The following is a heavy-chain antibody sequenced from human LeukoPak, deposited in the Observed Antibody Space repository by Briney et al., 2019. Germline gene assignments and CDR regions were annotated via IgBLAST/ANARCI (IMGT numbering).Heavy chain of an antibody. J-gene: IGHJ5*02. CDR1: GYTFTGYY. D-gene: IGHD1-26*01. CDR2: INPNSGGT. Sequence: ASVKVSCKASGYTFTGYYMHWVRQAPGQGPEWMGWINPNSGGTNYAQKFQGRVTMTRDTSISTAYMEPSRLRSDDTAVYYCARSPQRGATKWFDPWGQGTLVTVSS. V-gene: IGHV1-2*02. CDR3: ARSPQRGATKWFDP.